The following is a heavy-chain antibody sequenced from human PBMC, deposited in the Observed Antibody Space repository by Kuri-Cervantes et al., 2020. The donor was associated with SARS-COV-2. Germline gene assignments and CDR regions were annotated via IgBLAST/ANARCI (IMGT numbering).Heavy chain of an antibody. CDR1: GFTFSSYW. J-gene: IGHJ6*03. Sequence: GESLKISCAASGFTFSSYWMHWVRQAPGKGLVWVSRINSDGSSTSYADSVKGRFTISRDNAKNTLYLQMNSLRAEDTAVYYCARKKTDMDVWGKGTTVTVSS. CDR3: ARKKTDMDV. CDR2: INSDGSST. D-gene: IGHD1-14*01. V-gene: IGHV3-74*01.